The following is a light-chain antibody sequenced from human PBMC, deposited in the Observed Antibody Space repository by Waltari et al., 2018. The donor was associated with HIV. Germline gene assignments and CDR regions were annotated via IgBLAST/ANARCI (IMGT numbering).Light chain of an antibody. CDR3: CSYAGTYTYVL. CDR2: EVI. V-gene: IGLV2-11*01. J-gene: IGLJ3*02. Sequence: QSALTQPRSVSGSPGQSVTISRTGTSSDVGGYDTVSWYLQHPGKVPKLRIYEVIKRPSGVPDRFSGSKSGNTASLTISGLQTEDEADYFCCSYAGTYTYVLFGGGTKLTVL. CDR1: SSDVGGYDT.